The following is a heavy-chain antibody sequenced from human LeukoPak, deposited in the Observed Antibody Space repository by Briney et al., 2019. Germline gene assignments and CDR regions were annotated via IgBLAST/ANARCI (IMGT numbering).Heavy chain of an antibody. J-gene: IGHJ5*02. V-gene: IGHV1-24*01. D-gene: IGHD2-2*01. CDR3: ARDPFYCSSTSCYQGSWFDP. CDR2: FDPEDGET. CDR1: GYTLTELS. Sequence: ASVKVSCKVSGYTLTELSMHWVRQAPGKGLEWMGGFDPEDGETSYAQKFQGRVTMTTDTSTSTVFMELSSLRSDDTAVYYCARDPFYCSSTSCYQGSWFDPWGQGTLVTVSS.